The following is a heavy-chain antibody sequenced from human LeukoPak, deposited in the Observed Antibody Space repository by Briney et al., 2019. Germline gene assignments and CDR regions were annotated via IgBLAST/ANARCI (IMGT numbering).Heavy chain of an antibody. CDR3: ARDGEAYCSGGSCYGGHYYYMDV. CDR1: GGTFSSYA. CDR2: IIPIFGTA. D-gene: IGHD2-15*01. J-gene: IGHJ6*03. V-gene: IGHV1-69*06. Sequence: SVKVSCKASGGTFSSYAISWVRQAPGQGLEWMGGIIPIFGTANYAQKFQGRVTITADKSTSTAYMELSSLRSEDTAVYYCARDGEAYCSGGSCYGGHYYYMDVWGKGTTVTVSS.